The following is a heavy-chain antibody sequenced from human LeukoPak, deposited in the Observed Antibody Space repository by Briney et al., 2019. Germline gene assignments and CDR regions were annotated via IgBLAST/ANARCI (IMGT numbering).Heavy chain of an antibody. CDR3: AASITLFDY. J-gene: IGHJ4*02. Sequence: RGSLRLSCAASGFTFSRYWMSWVHQAPGKGLEWVANIKEDGTVKYYVESVKGRFTISRDNAKKSLYLQMNSLRAEDTAVYYCAASITLFDYWGQETLVTV. D-gene: IGHD5-24*01. CDR1: GFTFSRYW. CDR2: IKEDGTVK. V-gene: IGHV3-7*02.